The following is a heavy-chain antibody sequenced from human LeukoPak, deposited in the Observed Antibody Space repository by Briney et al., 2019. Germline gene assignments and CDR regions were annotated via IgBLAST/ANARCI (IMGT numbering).Heavy chain of an antibody. V-gene: IGHV4-39*07. D-gene: IGHD4-11*01. CDR3: ARGSNPNPIDY. Sequence: ASETLSLTCTVSGGSISTSSYYWGWVRQPPGKGLEWIGNIFYSGSTNYNPSLKSRVTISVDTSKNQFSLKLSSVTAADTAVYYCARGSNPNPIDYWGQGTLVTVSS. CDR1: GGSISTSSYY. CDR2: IFYSGST. J-gene: IGHJ4*02.